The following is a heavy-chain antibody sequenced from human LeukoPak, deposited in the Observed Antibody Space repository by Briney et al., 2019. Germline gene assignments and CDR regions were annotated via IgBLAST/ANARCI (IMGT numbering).Heavy chain of an antibody. CDR3: ARDLRRTMVRGVSFPLGY. V-gene: IGHV1-2*02. Sequence: ASVKVSCKASGYTFTGYYMHWVRQAPGQGLEWMGWINPNSGGTNYAQKFQGRVTMTRDTSISTAYMELSRLRSDDTAVYYCARDLRRTMVRGVSFPLGYWGQGTLVTVSS. CDR2: INPNSGGT. CDR1: GYTFTGYY. D-gene: IGHD3-10*01. J-gene: IGHJ4*02.